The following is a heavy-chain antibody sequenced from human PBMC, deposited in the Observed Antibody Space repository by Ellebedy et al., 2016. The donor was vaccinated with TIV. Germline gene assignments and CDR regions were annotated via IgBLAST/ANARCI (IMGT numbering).Heavy chain of an antibody. Sequence: GGSLRLXYATSGFTFSTYAMHWVRQAPGKGLEWVALISNDGSNKYYADSVRGRFTISRDNSKNTLYLQMNSLRTEDTAVYYCAKDVHYYDSSGPTIGYWGQGTLVTVSS. CDR2: ISNDGSNK. D-gene: IGHD3-22*01. CDR1: GFTFSTYA. V-gene: IGHV3-30-3*01. CDR3: AKDVHYYDSSGPTIGY. J-gene: IGHJ4*02.